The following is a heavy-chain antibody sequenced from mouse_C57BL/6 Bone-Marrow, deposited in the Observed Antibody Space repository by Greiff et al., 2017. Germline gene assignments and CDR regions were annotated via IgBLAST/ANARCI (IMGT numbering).Heavy chain of an antibody. V-gene: IGHV1-82*01. Sequence: QVQLQQSGPELVKPGASVKISCKASGYAFSSYWMNWVKQRPGKGLEWIGRIYPGDGDTNYNGKFKGKATLTADKSSSTAYMQLSSLTSEDSAVYFCAREDYYGSKGYWGQGTTLTVSS. CDR3: AREDYYGSKGY. D-gene: IGHD1-1*01. CDR2: IYPGDGDT. J-gene: IGHJ2*01. CDR1: GYAFSSYW.